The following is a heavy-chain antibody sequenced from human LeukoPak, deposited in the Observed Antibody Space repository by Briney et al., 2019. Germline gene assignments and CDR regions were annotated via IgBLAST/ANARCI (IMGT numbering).Heavy chain of an antibody. CDR1: GFTFSSYS. CDR2: ISSSSSYI. J-gene: IGHJ4*02. D-gene: IGHD4-11*01. Sequence: GGSLRLSCAASGFTFSSYSMNWVRQAPGKGLEWVSSISSSSSYIYYADSVKGRFTISRDNAKDTLYLQMNSLRAEDTAVYYCTGHHQAYSRTYWGQGTLVTVSS. V-gene: IGHV3-21*01. CDR3: TGHHQAYSRTY.